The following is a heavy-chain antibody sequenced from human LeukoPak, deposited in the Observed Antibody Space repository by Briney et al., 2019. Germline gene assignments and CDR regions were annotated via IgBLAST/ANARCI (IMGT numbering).Heavy chain of an antibody. D-gene: IGHD2-2*01. V-gene: IGHV4-4*07. J-gene: IGHJ4*02. CDR1: GGSISSYY. CDR3: ARHGLYCSSTSCYRGFDY. CDR2: IYTSGST. Sequence: PSETLSLTCTVSGGSISSYYWSWIRQPAGKGLEWIGRIYTSGSTNYNPSLTSRVTISVDTSKNQFSLKLSSVTAADTAVYYCARHGLYCSSTSCYRGFDYWGQGTLVTVSS.